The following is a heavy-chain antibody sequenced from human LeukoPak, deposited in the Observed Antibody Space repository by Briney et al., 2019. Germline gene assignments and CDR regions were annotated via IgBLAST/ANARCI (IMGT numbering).Heavy chain of an antibody. CDR3: ASGGGSGTYIPYYYYVMDV. CDR2: IKQDGSEK. D-gene: IGHD3-10*01. V-gene: IGHV3-7*01. J-gene: IGHJ6*02. CDR1: GFTFSGYS. Sequence: PGGSLRLSCAASGFTFSGYSLTWVRQAPGGGLEWVASIKQDGSEKSYVDSVKGRFTISRDNAKNSLYLQMNSLAAEDTAVYYCASGGGSGTYIPYYYYVMDVWGQGTAVTVSS.